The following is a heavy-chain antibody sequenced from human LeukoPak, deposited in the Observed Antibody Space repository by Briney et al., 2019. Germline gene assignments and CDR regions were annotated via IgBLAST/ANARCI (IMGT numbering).Heavy chain of an antibody. Sequence: GASVKVSCKASGYTFTSCGISWVRQAPGQGLELMGLISAYTGKRNYEQKLQGRVTMTTDTSTSTAYMELRSLRSDDTAVYYCARDQSYSGYDSEVEWTFDYWGQGTLVTVSS. V-gene: IGHV1-18*01. CDR3: ARDQSYSGYDSEVEWTFDY. CDR1: GYTFTSCG. D-gene: IGHD5-12*01. CDR2: ISAYTGKR. J-gene: IGHJ4*02.